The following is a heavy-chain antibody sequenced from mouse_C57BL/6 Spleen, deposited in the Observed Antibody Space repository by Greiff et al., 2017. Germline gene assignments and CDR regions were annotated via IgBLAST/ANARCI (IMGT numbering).Heavy chain of an antibody. Sequence: VQLQQPGAELVKPGASVKLSCKASGYTFTSYWMHWVKQRPGQGLEWIGMIHPNSGSTNYNEKFKSKATLTVDKSSSTAYMQLSSLTSEASAVYDCARGGLTMAWDYWGQGTSVTVSS. CDR2: IHPNSGST. CDR3: ARGGLTMAWDY. D-gene: IGHD1-1*02. V-gene: IGHV1-64*01. J-gene: IGHJ4*01. CDR1: GYTFTSYW.